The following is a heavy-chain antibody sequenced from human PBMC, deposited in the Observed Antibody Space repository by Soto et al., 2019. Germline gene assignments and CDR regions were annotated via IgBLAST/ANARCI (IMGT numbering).Heavy chain of an antibody. CDR1: GYSFTSYW. J-gene: IGHJ6*03. CDR3: ARHKLTMKEYYDSWSGPEYYYHYMDV. CDR2: IYPGDSDT. Sequence: PGEALNISCKGSGYSFTSYWIGWVRQMPGKGLEWMGIIYPGDSDTRYSPSFQGQVTISADKSISTAYLQWSSLKASDTAMYYCARHKLTMKEYYDSWSGPEYYYHYMDVWGKGTTVPVSS. D-gene: IGHD3-3*01. V-gene: IGHV5-51*01.